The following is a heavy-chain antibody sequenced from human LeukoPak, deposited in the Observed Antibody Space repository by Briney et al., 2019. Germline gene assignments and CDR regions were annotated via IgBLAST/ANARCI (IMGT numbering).Heavy chain of an antibody. V-gene: IGHV4-59*01. D-gene: IGHD6-6*01. CDR2: IYYSGST. Sequence: SETLSLTCTVSGGSISSYYWSWIRQPPGKGLEWIGYIYYSGSTNYNPSLKSRVTISVDTSKNQFSLKLSSVTAADTAVYYCARDLYSIAARPGAFDIWGQGTMVTVSS. CDR1: GGSISSYY. J-gene: IGHJ3*02. CDR3: ARDLYSIAARPGAFDI.